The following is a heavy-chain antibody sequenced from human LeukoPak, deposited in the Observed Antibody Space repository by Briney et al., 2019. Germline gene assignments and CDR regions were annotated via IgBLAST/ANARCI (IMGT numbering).Heavy chain of an antibody. D-gene: IGHD5-18*01. Sequence: GESLKISCKGSGYRFSSYWIGWVRQMPGKGLEWMGIIYPGGSDTRYSASFQGQVTISADKSITTAYLQWGSLKRSDTAIYYCAGQSESSYGYLGYLDYWGQGTLVTVSS. CDR1: GYRFSSYW. CDR2: IYPGGSDT. J-gene: IGHJ4*02. CDR3: AGQSESSYGYLGYLDY. V-gene: IGHV5-51*01.